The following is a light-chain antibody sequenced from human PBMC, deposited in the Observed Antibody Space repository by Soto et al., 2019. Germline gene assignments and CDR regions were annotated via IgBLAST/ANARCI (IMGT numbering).Light chain of an antibody. CDR3: QQYGGSPT. V-gene: IGKV3-20*01. CDR2: GAS. Sequence: EIVLTQSPGTPSLSPGESATLFCMASQSVSSGYVAWYQQKPGQAPRLLIYGASSRDTGIPDRFSGSGSGTDFTLTISRLEPEDFAVYYCQQYGGSPTFGLGTKVDIK. CDR1: QSVSSGY. J-gene: IGKJ1*01.